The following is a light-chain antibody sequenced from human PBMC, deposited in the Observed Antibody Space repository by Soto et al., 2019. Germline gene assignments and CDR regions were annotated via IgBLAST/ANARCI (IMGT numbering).Light chain of an antibody. CDR3: QQYYDWLEYT. Sequence: ETVMTQSPATLSVSPGERATLSCRSSQSINTNLAWYQQKPGQAPRLLIYRASTRATGIPARFSGNGSGTEFTLTISSLQSEDFAIYYCQQYYDWLEYTFGQGTKLEI. V-gene: IGKV3-15*01. J-gene: IGKJ2*01. CDR1: QSINTN. CDR2: RAS.